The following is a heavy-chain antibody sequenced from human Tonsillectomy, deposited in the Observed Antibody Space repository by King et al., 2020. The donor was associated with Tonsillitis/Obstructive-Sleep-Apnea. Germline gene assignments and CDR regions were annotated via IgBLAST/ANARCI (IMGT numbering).Heavy chain of an antibody. Sequence: VQLVQSGAEVKKPGASVKVSCKASGYTFISYNMYWVRQAPGQGLEWMGIINPSGGSTSYAQKFQGRVTMTRDTSTSTVYMELSSLRSEDTAVYYCAVEYISSDYYYGMDVWGQGTTVTVSS. CDR2: INPSGGST. J-gene: IGHJ6*02. CDR3: AVEYISSDYYYGMDV. D-gene: IGHD6-6*01. CDR1: GYTFISYN. V-gene: IGHV1-46*01.